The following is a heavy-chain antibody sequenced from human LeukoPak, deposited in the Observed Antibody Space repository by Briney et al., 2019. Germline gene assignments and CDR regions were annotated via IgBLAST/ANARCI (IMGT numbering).Heavy chain of an antibody. CDR3: ARGWWYSGYDFDY. J-gene: IGHJ4*02. Sequence: ASVKVSCKASGYTFTGYYMHWVRQAPGQGLEWMGRINPNSGGTNYAQKFQGRVTMTRDTSISTAYMELSRLRSDDTAVYYCARGWWYSGYDFDYWGQGTLVTVSS. CDR1: GYTFTGYY. D-gene: IGHD5-12*01. V-gene: IGHV1-2*06. CDR2: INPNSGGT.